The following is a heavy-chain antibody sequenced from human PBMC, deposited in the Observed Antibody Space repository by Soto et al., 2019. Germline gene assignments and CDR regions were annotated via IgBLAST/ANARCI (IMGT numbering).Heavy chain of an antibody. CDR2: IYYSGST. J-gene: IGHJ3*02. CDR1: GGSISSYY. Sequence: QVQLQESGPGLVKPSETLSLTCTVSGGSISSYYWSWIRQPPGKGLEWIGYIYYSGSTNYNPSLKSRGTISVDTSKNQFSLKLSSVTAADTAVYYCARHLLLYYYDSSGYYLRDAFDIWGQGTMVTVSS. V-gene: IGHV4-59*08. D-gene: IGHD3-22*01. CDR3: ARHLLLYYYDSSGYYLRDAFDI.